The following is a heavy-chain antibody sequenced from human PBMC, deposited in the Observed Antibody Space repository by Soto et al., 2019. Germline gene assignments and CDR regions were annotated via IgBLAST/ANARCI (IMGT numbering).Heavy chain of an antibody. CDR1: GGSISSGGYY. CDR3: ARDWRLAARPGYFDY. CDR2: IYYSGST. J-gene: IGHJ4*02. Sequence: PSETLSLTCTVSGGSISSGGYYWSWIRQHPGKGLEWIGYIYYSGSTYYNPSLKSRVTISVDTSKNQFSLKLSSVTAADTAVYYCARDWRLAARPGYFDYWGQGTLVTVSS. V-gene: IGHV4-31*03. D-gene: IGHD6-6*01.